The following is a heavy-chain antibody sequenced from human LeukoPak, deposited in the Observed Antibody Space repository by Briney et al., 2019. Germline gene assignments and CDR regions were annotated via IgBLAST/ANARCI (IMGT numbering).Heavy chain of an antibody. CDR3: ARALYSSSWYGIVYMDV. V-gene: IGHV5-51*01. Sequence: GESLKISCKGPGYSFTSYWIGWVRQMPGKGLEWMGIIYPGDSDTRYSPSFQGQVTISADKSISTAYLQWSSLKASDTAMYYCARALYSSSWYGIVYMDVWGKGTTVTVSS. CDR1: GYSFTSYW. D-gene: IGHD6-13*01. CDR2: IYPGDSDT. J-gene: IGHJ6*03.